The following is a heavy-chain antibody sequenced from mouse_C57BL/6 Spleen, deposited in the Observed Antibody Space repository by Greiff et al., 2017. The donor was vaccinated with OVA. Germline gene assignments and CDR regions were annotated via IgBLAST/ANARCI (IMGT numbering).Heavy chain of an antibody. Sequence: QVQLQQPGAELVRPGSSVKLSCKASGYTFTSYWMHWVKQRPIQGLEWIGNIDPSDSETHYNQKFKDKATLTVDKYSSTAYMQLSSLTSEDSAVYYCARGGYGYDDGAWFAYWGQGTLVTVSA. CDR1: GYTFTSYW. CDR3: ARGGYGYDDGAWFAY. CDR2: IDPSDSET. V-gene: IGHV1-52*01. J-gene: IGHJ3*01. D-gene: IGHD2-2*01.